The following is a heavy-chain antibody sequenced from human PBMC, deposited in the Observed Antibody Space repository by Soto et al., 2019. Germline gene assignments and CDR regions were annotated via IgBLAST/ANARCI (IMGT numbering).Heavy chain of an antibody. CDR3: ARGSDGVTTDWFDP. V-gene: IGHV3-30-3*01. J-gene: IGHJ5*02. CDR2: ISYDGSNK. Sequence: PGGSLRLSCAASGFTFSSYAMHWARQAPGKGLEWVAVISYDGSNKYYADSVKGRFTISRDNSKNTLYLQMNSLRAEDTAVYYCARGSDGVTTDWFDPWGQGTLVTVSS. D-gene: IGHD2-21*02. CDR1: GFTFSSYA.